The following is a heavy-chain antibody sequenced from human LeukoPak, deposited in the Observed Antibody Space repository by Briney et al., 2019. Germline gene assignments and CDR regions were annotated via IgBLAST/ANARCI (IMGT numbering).Heavy chain of an antibody. V-gene: IGHV3-43D*03. D-gene: IGHD6-13*01. CDR2: ISWDGRST. Sequence: PGRSLRLSCAASGFTFDDYAMHWVRQAPGKGLEWVSLISWDGRSTYYADSVKGRFTISRDNSKNSLYLQMNSLRPEDTALFYCTKDIMKIAAAGCFDYWGQGTLVTVSS. CDR3: TKDIMKIAAAGCFDY. J-gene: IGHJ4*02. CDR1: GFTFDDYA.